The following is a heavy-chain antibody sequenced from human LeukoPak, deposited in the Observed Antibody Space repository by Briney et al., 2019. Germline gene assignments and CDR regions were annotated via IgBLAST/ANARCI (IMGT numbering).Heavy chain of an antibody. Sequence: SVKVSCKASGGTFSSYAISWVRQAPGQGLEWMGGIIPIFGTANYAQKFQGRVTITTDESTSTAYMELSSLRSEDTAVYYCATPTNYYDSSGYYSFDYWGQGTLVTVSS. CDR3: ATPTNYYDSSGYYSFDY. D-gene: IGHD3-22*01. V-gene: IGHV1-69*05. CDR2: IIPIFGTA. CDR1: GGTFSSYA. J-gene: IGHJ4*02.